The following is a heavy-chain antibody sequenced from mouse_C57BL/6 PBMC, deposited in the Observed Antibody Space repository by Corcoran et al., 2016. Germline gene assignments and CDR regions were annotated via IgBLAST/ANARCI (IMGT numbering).Heavy chain of an antibody. V-gene: IGHV1-26*01. CDR3: ASGGYYGY. Sequence: EVQLQQSGPELVKPGASVKISCKASGYTFTDYYMNWVKQSHGKSLEWIGDINPNNGGTSYNQKFKGKATLTVDKSSSTAYMELRSLTSEDSAVYYCASGGYYGYWGQVTLVTVSA. CDR2: INPNNGGT. J-gene: IGHJ3*01. CDR1: GYTFTDYY. D-gene: IGHD1-1*01.